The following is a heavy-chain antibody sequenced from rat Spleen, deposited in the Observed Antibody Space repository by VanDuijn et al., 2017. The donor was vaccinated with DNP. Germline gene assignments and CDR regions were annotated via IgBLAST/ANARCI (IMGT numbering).Heavy chain of an antibody. V-gene: IGHV5-25*01. CDR1: GFTFSNYD. CDR3: ATPPYYYSGGAMDA. Sequence: EVQLVESGGGLVQPGRSLKLSCAASGFTFSNYDMAWVRQAPTKGLEWVASISTSGGSTYYRDSVKGRFTVSRDNAKSTLYLQMDSLRSEDTATYYCATPPYYYSGGAMDAWGQGTAVTVSS. CDR2: ISTSGGST. D-gene: IGHD1-2*01. J-gene: IGHJ4*01.